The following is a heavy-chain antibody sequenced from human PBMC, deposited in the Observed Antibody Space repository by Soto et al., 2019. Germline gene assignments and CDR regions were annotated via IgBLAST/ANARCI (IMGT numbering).Heavy chain of an antibody. Sequence: GASVKVSCKASGGTFSSYAISWVRQAPGQGLEWMGGIIPIFGTANYAQKFQGRVTITADESTSTAYMELSSLRSEDTAVYYCARDGYCSGGSCYSALDYYYYGMDVWGQGTTVTVSS. CDR2: IIPIFGTA. V-gene: IGHV1-69*13. CDR1: GGTFSSYA. D-gene: IGHD2-15*01. CDR3: ARDGYCSGGSCYSALDYYYYGMDV. J-gene: IGHJ6*02.